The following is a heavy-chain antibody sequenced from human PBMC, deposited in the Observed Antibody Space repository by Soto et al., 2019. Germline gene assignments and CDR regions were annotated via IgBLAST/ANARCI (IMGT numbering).Heavy chain of an antibody. Sequence: QVQLLESGPGLVKPSETLSLTCTIDGGSISSYFWSWIRQPPGKGLEWIGYIHYSGTTVYTPSLKSRVTMSIDTSENQFTLNRTSVTAADTAVYYCARATGSYYLDSWGQGSLVTVSS. D-gene: IGHD1-26*01. CDR3: ARATGSYYLDS. CDR1: GGSISSYF. V-gene: IGHV4-59*01. J-gene: IGHJ4*02. CDR2: IHYSGTT.